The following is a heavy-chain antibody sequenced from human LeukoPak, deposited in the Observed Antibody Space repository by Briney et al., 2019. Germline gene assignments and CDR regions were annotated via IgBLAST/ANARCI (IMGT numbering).Heavy chain of an antibody. CDR3: ARGPDYDILTGYRTYYGMDV. CDR1: GYTFTSYG. V-gene: IGHV1-18*01. Sequence: GASVKVSCKASGYTFTSYGISWVRQAPGQGLEWMGSISAYNGNTNYAQKLQGRVTMTTDTSTSTAYMELRSLRSDDTAVYYCARGPDYDILTGYRTYYGMDVWGQGTTVTVSS. D-gene: IGHD3-9*01. J-gene: IGHJ6*02. CDR2: ISAYNGNT.